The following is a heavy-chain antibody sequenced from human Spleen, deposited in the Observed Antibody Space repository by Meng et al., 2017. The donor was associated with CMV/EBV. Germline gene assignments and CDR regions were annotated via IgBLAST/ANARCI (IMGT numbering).Heavy chain of an antibody. J-gene: IGHJ6*02. V-gene: IGHV3-30*04. CDR1: GFTFSSYS. Sequence: GGSLRLSCAASGFTFSSYSMHWVRQAPGKGLGWVAVKSHDGSNKDYADSVKGRFTISRDNSKNTLYLQMSSLRAEDTAVYYCARDQAPYRAKHCYGLDVWGQGTTVTVSS. CDR2: KSHDGSNK. CDR3: ARDQAPYRAKHCYGLDV. D-gene: IGHD4-11*01.